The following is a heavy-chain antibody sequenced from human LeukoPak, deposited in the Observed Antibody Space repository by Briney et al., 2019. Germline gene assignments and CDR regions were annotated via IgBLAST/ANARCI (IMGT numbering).Heavy chain of an antibody. V-gene: IGHV1-2*02. J-gene: IGHJ4*02. CDR2: INPNSGGT. Sequence: ASVKVSCKASGYTFTGYYMHWVRQAPGQGLEWMGWINPNSGGTNYVQKFQGRVTMTRDTSISTAYMELSRLRSDDTAVYYCARVTPDYRYYFDYWGQGTLVTVSS. CDR1: GYTFTGYY. CDR3: ARVTPDYRYYFDY. D-gene: IGHD4/OR15-4a*01.